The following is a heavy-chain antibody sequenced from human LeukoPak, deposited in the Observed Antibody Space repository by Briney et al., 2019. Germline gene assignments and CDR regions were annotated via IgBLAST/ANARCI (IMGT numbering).Heavy chain of an antibody. Sequence: ASVKVSCKTSGYTFSGYFMHWVRQAPGQGLEWMGRINPNSGGTKYAQKFQGWVTMTRDTSISTAYMELSSLRSEDTAVYYCARDDVVGARLRDAFDIWGQGTMVTVSS. CDR2: INPNSGGT. J-gene: IGHJ3*02. V-gene: IGHV1-2*04. CDR1: GYTFSGYF. D-gene: IGHD1-26*01. CDR3: ARDDVVGARLRDAFDI.